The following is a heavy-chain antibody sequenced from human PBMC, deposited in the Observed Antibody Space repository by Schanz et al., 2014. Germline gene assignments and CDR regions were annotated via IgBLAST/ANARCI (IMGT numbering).Heavy chain of an antibody. Sequence: EVQLVESGGGLVQPGGSLRLSCAASGFTFSNYWMHWVRQAPGKGLVWVSGISGSGASTYYADSVKGRFTISRDNSKNTLYLQMKSLRAEDTAVYYCARSRSGFYFDYWGQGTLVTVSS. J-gene: IGHJ4*02. V-gene: IGHV3-74*01. CDR2: ISGSGAST. CDR3: ARSRSGFYFDY. CDR1: GFTFSNYW. D-gene: IGHD1-26*01.